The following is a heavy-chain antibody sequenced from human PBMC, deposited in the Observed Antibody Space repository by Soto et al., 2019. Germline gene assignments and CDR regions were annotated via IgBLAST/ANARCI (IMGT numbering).Heavy chain of an antibody. J-gene: IGHJ3*02. D-gene: IGHD2-15*01. V-gene: IGHV3-30-3*01. CDR2: ISYDGSNK. CDR3: VIFISCVTWGDAFYI. Sequence: GGSLRLSCAAYGFTFGSYAMHWVGQGPGKGLEWVAVISYDGSNKYYADSVKGRFTISRDNSKNSLYLQMNSLRAEDTAVYYCVIFISCVTWGDAFYICGQRT. CDR1: GFTFGSYA.